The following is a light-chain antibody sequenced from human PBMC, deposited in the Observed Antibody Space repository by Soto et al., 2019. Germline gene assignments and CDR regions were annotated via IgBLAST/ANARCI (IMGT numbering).Light chain of an antibody. J-gene: IGLJ2*01. CDR1: SSDVGSYNL. Sequence: QSVLTQPASVSGSPGQSITISCTGTSSDVGSYNLVSWQQQHPGKAPKLMIFEVSKRSSGVSNRFSGSKSGNTASLTISGLEAEDEGDYYCCSYTGSSVVIFGGGTKLTVL. CDR3: CSYTGSSVVI. V-gene: IGLV2-23*02. CDR2: EVS.